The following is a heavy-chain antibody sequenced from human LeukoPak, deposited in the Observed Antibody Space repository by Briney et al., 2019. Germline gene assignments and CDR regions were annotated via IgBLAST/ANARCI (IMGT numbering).Heavy chain of an antibody. J-gene: IGHJ6*03. Sequence: GGSLRLSCAASGFTFSSYTMNWVRQAPGKGLEWVSLISSSSSYIYYAESMKGRVTITRDNAKNSLFLQMNSLRDEDTAVYYCARVGASSSWYGSYYYYYMDVWGKGTTVTLFS. D-gene: IGHD6-13*01. CDR1: GFTFSSYT. CDR3: ARVGASSSWYGSYYYYYMDV. V-gene: IGHV3-21*01. CDR2: ISSSSSYI.